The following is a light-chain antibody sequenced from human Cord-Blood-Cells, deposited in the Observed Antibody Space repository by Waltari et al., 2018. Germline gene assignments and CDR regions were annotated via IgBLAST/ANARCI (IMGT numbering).Light chain of an antibody. CDR3: SSYTSSSTYV. V-gene: IGLV2-18*02. CDR2: EVS. Sequence: QSALTQPPSVSGSPGQSVTISCTGTSSDVGSYNRVPWYQQPPGTAPKLMIYEVSNRPSGVPDRFSGSKSGNMASLTISGLQAEDEADYYCSSYTSSSTYVFGTGTKVTVL. J-gene: IGLJ1*01. CDR1: SSDVGSYNR.